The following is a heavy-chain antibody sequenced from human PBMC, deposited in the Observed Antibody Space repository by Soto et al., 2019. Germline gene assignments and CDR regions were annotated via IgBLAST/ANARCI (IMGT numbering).Heavy chain of an antibody. CDR3: ARDTDGLHY. CDR1: GLIFSNYK. Sequence: GGSLRLSCAASGLIFSNYKMHWVRPAPGEGLVWVSRISTDGSVTDYADSVKGRFTVSRDNAKNTLYLQMNSLRAEDTAVYYCARDTDGLHYWGQGTLVTVSS. CDR2: ISTDGSVT. J-gene: IGHJ4*02. V-gene: IGHV3-74*01.